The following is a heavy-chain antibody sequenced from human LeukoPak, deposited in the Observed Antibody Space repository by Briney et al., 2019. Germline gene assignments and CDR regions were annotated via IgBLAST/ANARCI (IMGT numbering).Heavy chain of an antibody. V-gene: IGHV6-1*01. Sequence: SQTLSLTCAISGDSVSSNSAAWNWIRQPPSRGLEWLGRTYYRSKWYNDYAVSVKSRITINPDTSKNQFSLQLNSVTPEDTAVYYCARGRILLWFGEFSPWGQGTLVTVSS. CDR2: TYYRSKWYN. D-gene: IGHD3-10*01. J-gene: IGHJ5*02. CDR1: GDSVSSNSAA. CDR3: ARGRILLWFGEFSP.